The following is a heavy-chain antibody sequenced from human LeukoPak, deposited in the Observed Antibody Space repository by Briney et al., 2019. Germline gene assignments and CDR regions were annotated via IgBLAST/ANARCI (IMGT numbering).Heavy chain of an antibody. J-gene: IGHJ4*02. V-gene: IGHV3-9*01. Sequence: GRSLRLSCAASGFTFDDYAMHWVRQAPGKGLEWVSGISWNSGSIGYADSVKGRFTISRDNAKNSLYPQMNSLRAEDTALYYCAKTHVDFLGVDLFDYWGQGTLVTVSS. D-gene: IGHD3-3*01. CDR3: AKTHVDFLGVDLFDY. CDR2: ISWNSGSI. CDR1: GFTFDDYA.